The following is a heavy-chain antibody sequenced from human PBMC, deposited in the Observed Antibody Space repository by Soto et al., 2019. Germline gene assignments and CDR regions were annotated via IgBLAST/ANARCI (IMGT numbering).Heavy chain of an antibody. J-gene: IGHJ6*02. V-gene: IGHV1-24*01. CDR3: ATGSITMVRGVQIYYYYYGMDV. CDR1: GYTLTELS. CDR2: FDPEDGET. Sequence: GASVKVSCKVSGYTLTELSMHWVRQAPGKGLEWMGGFDPEDGETIYAQKFQGRVTMTEDTSTDTAYMELSSLRSEDTAVYYCATGSITMVRGVQIYYYYYGMDVWGQGTTVTVSS. D-gene: IGHD3-10*01.